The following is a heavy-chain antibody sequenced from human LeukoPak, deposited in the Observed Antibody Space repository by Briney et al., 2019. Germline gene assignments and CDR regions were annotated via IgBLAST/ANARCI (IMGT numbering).Heavy chain of an antibody. J-gene: IGHJ3*02. D-gene: IGHD3-22*01. CDR3: AKDMGRIVRAFDI. CDR1: GFTFDDYA. CDR2: ISWDSDTI. Sequence: GRSLRLSCAASGFTFDDYAMHWVRQAPAKGLEWVSHISWDSDTIDYADSVKGRFTVSRDNAKNSLYLQMNSLRAEDTALYFCAKDMGRIVRAFDIWGQGTMVTVSS. V-gene: IGHV3-9*01.